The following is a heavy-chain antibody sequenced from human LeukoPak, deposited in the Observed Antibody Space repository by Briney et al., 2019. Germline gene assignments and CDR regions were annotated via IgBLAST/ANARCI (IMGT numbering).Heavy chain of an antibody. CDR1: GFTVSSNY. CDR2: IYSGGST. J-gene: IGHJ4*02. V-gene: IGHV3-66*01. CDR3: ARVSDSSGYYYNY. Sequence: GGPLRLSCAASGFTVSSNYMSWVRQAPGKGLEWVSVIYSGGSTYYADSVKGRFTISRDNSKNTLYLQMNSLRAEDTAVYYCARVSDSSGYYYNYWGQGTLVTVSS. D-gene: IGHD3-22*01.